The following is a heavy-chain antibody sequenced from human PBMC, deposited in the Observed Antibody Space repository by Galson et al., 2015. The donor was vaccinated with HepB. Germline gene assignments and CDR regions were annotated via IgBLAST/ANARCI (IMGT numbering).Heavy chain of an antibody. Sequence: LTQVKRTQTLTLTCTFSGFSLTSTGVGVGWIRQPPGTALEWLAVIYWDDGDRYSPSLKSRLTITKDTSKNQVVLTMTNMDPVDTSTYYCAHVMIHFGGVIGPDAFDIWGQGTMVTVSS. CDR2: IYWDDGD. CDR1: GFSLTSTGVG. D-gene: IGHD3-16*02. J-gene: IGHJ3*02. CDR3: AHVMIHFGGVIGPDAFDI. V-gene: IGHV2-5*02.